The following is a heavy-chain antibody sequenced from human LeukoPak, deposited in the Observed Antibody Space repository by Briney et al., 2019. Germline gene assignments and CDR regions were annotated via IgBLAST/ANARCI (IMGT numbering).Heavy chain of an antibody. CDR2: ISSSGTTI. CDR1: GFTFSDYY. D-gene: IGHD3-16*01. Sequence: GGSLRLSCAASGFTFSDYYMSWIRQAPGKGLEWVSYISSSGTTIYYADSVKGRFTISRDNAKNSLYLQMNSLRAEDTAVYYCAKDLGSSYVCRAFDIWGQGTMVTVSS. J-gene: IGHJ3*02. V-gene: IGHV3-11*01. CDR3: AKDLGSSYVCRAFDI.